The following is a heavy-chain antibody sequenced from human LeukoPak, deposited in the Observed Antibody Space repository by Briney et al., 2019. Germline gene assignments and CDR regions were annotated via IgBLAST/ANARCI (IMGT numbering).Heavy chain of an antibody. Sequence: SQTLSLTGTVSGGSISSSSYYWGWIRQPPGKGLEWIGRIYYSGSTYYNPSLKSRVTISVDTSKNQFSLKLSSVTAADTAVYYCASYDSSGYYYGGAFDIWGQGTMVTVSS. V-gene: IGHV4-39*01. CDR3: ASYDSSGYYYGGAFDI. CDR2: IYYSGST. CDR1: GGSISSSSYY. J-gene: IGHJ3*02. D-gene: IGHD3-22*01.